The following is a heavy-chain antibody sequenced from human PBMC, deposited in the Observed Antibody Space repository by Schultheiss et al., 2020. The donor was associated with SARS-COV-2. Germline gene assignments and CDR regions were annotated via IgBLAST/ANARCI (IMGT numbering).Heavy chain of an antibody. CDR2: IYPGDSDT. D-gene: IGHD4-23*01. CDR1: GYSFTSYW. V-gene: IGHV5-51*01. J-gene: IGHJ6*02. Sequence: GESLKISCKGSGYSFTSYWIAWVRQMPGKGLEWMGIIYPGDSDTRYSPSFQGQVTISADKSISTAYLQWSSLKASDTAMYYCARHAAPSGGNHEGYYGMDVWGQGTMVTVSS. CDR3: ARHAAPSGGNHEGYYGMDV.